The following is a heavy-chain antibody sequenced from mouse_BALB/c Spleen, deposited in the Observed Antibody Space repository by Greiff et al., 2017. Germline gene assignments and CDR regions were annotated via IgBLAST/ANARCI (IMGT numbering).Heavy chain of an antibody. D-gene: IGHD4-1*01. CDR2: IDPYNGGT. CDR1: GYSFTDYN. Sequence: EVQLQQSGPELVKPGASVKVSCKASGYSFTDYNMYWVQQSHGKSLEWIGYIDPYNGGTCYNQKFKGKATLTVDNSSSTAFMHLNSLTSEDSAVYCCARDKLDYFDYWGQGTTLTVSS. V-gene: IGHV1S135*01. CDR3: ARDKLDYFDY. J-gene: IGHJ2*01.